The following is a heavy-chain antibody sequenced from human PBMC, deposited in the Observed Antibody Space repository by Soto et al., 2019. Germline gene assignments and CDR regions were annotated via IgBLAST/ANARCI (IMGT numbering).Heavy chain of an antibody. CDR2: LIPIFDTT. D-gene: IGHD3-3*01. CDR3: ARARAERGRSYDFWGGSFDA. Sequence: QVQLVQSGAEVKRPGSSVKVSCKASGGTFSTFAISWVRQAPGQGLEWMGGLIPIFDTTNHAEKFQGRVTMIAEESTSTADMELRSLRFEDTAVYYCARARAERGRSYDFWGGSFDAWGQGTLVSVAS. CDR1: GGTFSTFA. J-gene: IGHJ4*02. V-gene: IGHV1-69*01.